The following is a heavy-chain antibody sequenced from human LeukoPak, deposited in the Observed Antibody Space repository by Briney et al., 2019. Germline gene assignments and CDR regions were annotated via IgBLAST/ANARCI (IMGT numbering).Heavy chain of an antibody. D-gene: IGHD3-22*01. V-gene: IGHV4-34*01. J-gene: IGHJ4*02. CDR1: GFTFSSYA. CDR3: ARGKKVSNYYDSSGYSRYYFDY. Sequence: GSLRLSCAASGFTFSSYAMHWVRQPPGKGLEWIGEINHSGSTNYNPSLKSRVTISVDTSKNQFSLKLSSVTAADTAVYYCARGKKVSNYYDSSGYSRYYFDYWGQGTLVTVSS. CDR2: INHSGST.